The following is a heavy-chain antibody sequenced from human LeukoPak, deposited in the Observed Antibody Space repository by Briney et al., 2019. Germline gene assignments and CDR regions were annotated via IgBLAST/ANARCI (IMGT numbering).Heavy chain of an antibody. D-gene: IGHD6-19*01. CDR2: IYPGDSDT. V-gene: IGHV5-51*01. Sequence: GESLKISCKGSGYSFTSYWIGWVRQMPGKGLEWMGIIYPGDSDTRYSPSFQGQVTISADKSISTAYLQWSSLKASDTAMYYCARHSPYYSSGWYWFDPWGQGTLVTVSS. J-gene: IGHJ5*02. CDR1: GYSFTSYW. CDR3: ARHSPYYSSGWYWFDP.